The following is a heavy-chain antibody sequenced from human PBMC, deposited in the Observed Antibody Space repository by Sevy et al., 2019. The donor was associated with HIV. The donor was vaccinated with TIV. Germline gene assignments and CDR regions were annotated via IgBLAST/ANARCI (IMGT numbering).Heavy chain of an antibody. Sequence: GGSLRLSCTASGFTFSTTAMYWVRQPPGKALEWVAFISSDGFNLNYGDSVKGRVNVSRDNTQRTLYLQMDNVKSDDAVRYVCGNDPDEQLAFGAHTFVCSYYGVDVWGQGTMVTVSS. D-gene: IGHD2-15*01. CDR1: GFTFSTTA. V-gene: IGHV3-30*18. CDR2: ISSDGFNL. J-gene: IGHJ6*02. CDR3: GNDPDEQLAFGAHTFVCSYYGVDV.